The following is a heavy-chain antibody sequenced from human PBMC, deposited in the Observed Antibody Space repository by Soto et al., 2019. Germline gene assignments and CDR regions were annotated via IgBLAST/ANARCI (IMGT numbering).Heavy chain of an antibody. CDR2: ISYDGSNK. J-gene: IGHJ4*02. Sequence: GGSLRLSCSASGFPFSSYPMHWVRQAPGKGLEWVAVISYDGSNKYYADSVKGRFTISRDNSKNTLYLQMNSLRAEDTAVYYCAREAHCSGGSCFYFDYWGQGTLVTVSS. V-gene: IGHV3-30-3*01. D-gene: IGHD2-15*01. CDR1: GFPFSSYP. CDR3: AREAHCSGGSCFYFDY.